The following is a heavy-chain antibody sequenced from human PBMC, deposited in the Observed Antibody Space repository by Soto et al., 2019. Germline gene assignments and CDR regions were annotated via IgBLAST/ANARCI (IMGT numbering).Heavy chain of an antibody. J-gene: IGHJ6*03. CDR2: ISSSSSYI. Sequence: PGGSLRLSCAASGFTFSSYSMNWVRQAPGKGLEWVSSISSSSSYIYYADSVKGRFTISRDNAKNSLYLQMNSLRAEDTAVYYCARATTVTTIYYYYMDVWGKGTTVTVSS. D-gene: IGHD4-17*01. V-gene: IGHV3-21*01. CDR3: ARATTVTTIYYYYMDV. CDR1: GFTFSSYS.